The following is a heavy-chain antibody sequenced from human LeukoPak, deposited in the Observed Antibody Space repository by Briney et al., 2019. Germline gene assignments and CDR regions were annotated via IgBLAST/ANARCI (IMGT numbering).Heavy chain of an antibody. D-gene: IGHD3-22*01. CDR3: ARAERDGSGYL. Sequence: ASVKVSCKASGYTFTNYYIHWVRQAPGQGLEWMGIINPNGGTTSYAQKFQGRVTMTRDMSTSTVYMELSSLRSEDTAMCYCARAERDGSGYLWGQGTLVTVSS. J-gene: IGHJ4*02. CDR2: INPNGGTT. V-gene: IGHV1-46*01. CDR1: GYTFTNYY.